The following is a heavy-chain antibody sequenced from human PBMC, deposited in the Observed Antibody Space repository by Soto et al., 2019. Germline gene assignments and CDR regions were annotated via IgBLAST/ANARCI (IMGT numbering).Heavy chain of an antibody. CDR1: GGTFSSYS. D-gene: IGHD1-26*01. Sequence: QVQLVQSGAEVKKPGSSVKVSCKASGGTFSSYSINWVRQAPGQGLEWMGEIIPIFGTANYAQKFQGRLTITADESTSTAYMELSSLRSVDTAVYYGSRDGGRHSGGIDYWGQGTLVTVSS. CDR2: IIPIFGTA. V-gene: IGHV1-69*01. J-gene: IGHJ4*02. CDR3: SRDGGRHSGGIDY.